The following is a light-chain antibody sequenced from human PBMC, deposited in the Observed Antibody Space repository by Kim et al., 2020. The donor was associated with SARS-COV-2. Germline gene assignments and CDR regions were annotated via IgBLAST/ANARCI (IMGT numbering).Light chain of an antibody. CDR3: QAWDSSIDVV. V-gene: IGLV3-1*01. CDR1: KLGDKY. Sequence: VSPGQTASITCSGDKLGDKYACWYQQKPGQSPVLVIYQDSKRPSGIPERFSGSNSGNTATLTISGTQAMDEADYYCQAWDSSIDVVFGGGTKLTVL. CDR2: QDS. J-gene: IGLJ2*01.